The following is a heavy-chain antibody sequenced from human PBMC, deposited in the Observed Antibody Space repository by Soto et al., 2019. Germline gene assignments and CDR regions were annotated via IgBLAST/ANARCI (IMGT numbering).Heavy chain of an antibody. CDR1: VGSIRSYY. CDR2: IYYSGST. CDR3: ARDPRGYFDP. D-gene: IGHD2-2*01. J-gene: IGHJ5*02. Sequence: SETLCFTCTFSVGSIRSYYWSWIRQPPGKGLEWIGYIYYSGSTNYNPSLKSRVTISVDTSKNQFSLKLSSVTAADTAVYYCARDPRGYFDPWGQGTMVTVSS. V-gene: IGHV4-59*01.